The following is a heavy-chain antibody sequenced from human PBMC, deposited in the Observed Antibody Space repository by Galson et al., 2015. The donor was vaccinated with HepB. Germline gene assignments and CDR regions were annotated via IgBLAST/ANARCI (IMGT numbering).Heavy chain of an antibody. Sequence: SLRLSCAVSGFTVSSNYVSWVRQAPGKGLEWVSVIYSGGNTYYADSVKGRFTISRDNSKNTLYLQMNSLRAEDTAVYYCARGARWSRREGRPRWPISVAFHIWGQGTMVTVSS. CDR2: IYSGGNT. CDR3: ARGARWSRREGRPRWPISVAFHI. D-gene: IGHD5-24*01. CDR1: GFTVSSNY. V-gene: IGHV3-53*01. J-gene: IGHJ3*02.